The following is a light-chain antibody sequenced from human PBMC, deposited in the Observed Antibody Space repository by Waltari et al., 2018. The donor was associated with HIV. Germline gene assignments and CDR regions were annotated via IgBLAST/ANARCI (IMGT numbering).Light chain of an antibody. V-gene: IGKV1-39*01. J-gene: IGKJ1*01. CDR1: QIIINY. CDR3: QPSRT. Sequence: DIQMTQSRSSVSASVEDGVTITGRTNQIIINYIKWYKQQPGKVPKLLIDAASRLQSGVPSRFGGSGSGTDFPLTISSLQPDDLTSYHCQPSRTFGQGTKVESK. CDR2: AAS.